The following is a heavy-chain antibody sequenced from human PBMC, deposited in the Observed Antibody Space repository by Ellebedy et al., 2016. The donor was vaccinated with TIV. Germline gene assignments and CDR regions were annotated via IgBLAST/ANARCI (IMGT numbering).Heavy chain of an antibody. CDR1: GFTVGNNF. D-gene: IGHD1-1*01. Sequence: GESLKISCAASGFTVGNNFMSWVRQAPGQGLERVSPFYSGGSTYYADSVKGRFTISRDSSKNTLYLQIKSLRAGDTAMYYCARKTDTGTSGDYWGQGTPVTVSS. CDR2: FYSGGST. CDR3: ARKTDTGTSGDY. J-gene: IGHJ4*02. V-gene: IGHV3-53*01.